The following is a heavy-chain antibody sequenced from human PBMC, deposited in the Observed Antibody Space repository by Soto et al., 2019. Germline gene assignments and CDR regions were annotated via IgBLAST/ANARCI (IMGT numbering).Heavy chain of an antibody. Sequence: PGGSLRLSCAASGFGFDEYGMSWVRQGPGKGLEWVSYISSSSSTIYYADSVKGRFTISRDNAKNSLYLQMNSLRAEDTAVYYCARDRQWLFDYWGQGTLVTVSS. V-gene: IGHV3-48*01. CDR3: ARDRQWLFDY. CDR1: GFGFDEYG. D-gene: IGHD6-19*01. CDR2: ISSSSSTI. J-gene: IGHJ4*02.